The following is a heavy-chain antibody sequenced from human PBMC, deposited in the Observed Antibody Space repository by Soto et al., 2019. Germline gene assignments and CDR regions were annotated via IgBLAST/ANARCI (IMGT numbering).Heavy chain of an antibody. CDR1: GFTFSSYS. V-gene: IGHV3-21*01. D-gene: IGHD4-17*01. Sequence: EVQLVESGGVLVKPGGSLRLSCAASGFTFSSYSMNWVRQAPGEGLEWVSSITTYSTSIYYADSVKGRFTISRDNAKNSLFLQMNSLRAEDTAVYYCARGYGDYIPDAFNIWGQGTMVTVSS. CDR3: ARGYGDYIPDAFNI. J-gene: IGHJ3*02. CDR2: ITTYSTSI.